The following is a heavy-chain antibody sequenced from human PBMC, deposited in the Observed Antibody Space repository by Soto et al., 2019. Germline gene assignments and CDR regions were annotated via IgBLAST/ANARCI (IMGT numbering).Heavy chain of an antibody. CDR1: ACSIISNY. V-gene: IGHV4-59*01. J-gene: IGHJ4*02. D-gene: IGHD6-19*01. CDR2: IHHSGST. Sequence: SETLSLTCTVSACSIISNYWNWIRQAPGKGLEWIGLIHHSGSTNYNPSLKSRGTISLDTSKNQLSLKLSSVTAADTAVYYCTIGAGWTTDYWGQGTLVTVS. CDR3: TIGAGWTTDY.